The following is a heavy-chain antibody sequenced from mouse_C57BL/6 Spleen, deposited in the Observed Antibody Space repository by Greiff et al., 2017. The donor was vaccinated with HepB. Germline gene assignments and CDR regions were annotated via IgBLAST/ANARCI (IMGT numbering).Heavy chain of an antibody. V-gene: IGHV1-26*01. J-gene: IGHJ4*01. CDR1: GYTFTDYY. CDR3: ARSDDGYLYAMDY. CDR2: INPNNGGT. D-gene: IGHD2-3*01. Sequence: VQLQQSGPELVKPGASVKISCKASGYTFTDYYMNWVKQSHGKSLEWIGDINPNNGGTSYNQKFKGKATLTVDKSSSTAYMELRSLTSEDSAVYYCARSDDGYLYAMDYWGQGTSVTVSS.